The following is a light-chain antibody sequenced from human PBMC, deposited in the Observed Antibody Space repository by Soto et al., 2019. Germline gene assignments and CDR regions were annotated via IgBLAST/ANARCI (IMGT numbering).Light chain of an antibody. CDR3: QQRSHWPGT. Sequence: DIVLTQSPATLSLSPGERATLSCRASQSVRGYLAWYQHKPGQAPRLLIYDASNRATGISARFSGSGSGTDFTLTISSLEPEDFAVYYCQQRSHWPGTFGQGTKLEIK. CDR2: DAS. V-gene: IGKV3-11*01. CDR1: QSVRGY. J-gene: IGKJ2*01.